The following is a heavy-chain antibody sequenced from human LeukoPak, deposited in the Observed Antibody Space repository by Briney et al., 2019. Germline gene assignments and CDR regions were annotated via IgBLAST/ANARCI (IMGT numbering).Heavy chain of an antibody. J-gene: IGHJ4*02. CDR1: GGSISNYY. CDR2: INYSGST. D-gene: IGHD5-24*01. CDR3: VRSEMGGYTFDY. V-gene: IGHV4-59*01. Sequence: SETLSLTCTVSGGSISNYYWTWIRQPPGKGLEWIGYINYSGSTNYNPSLKSRVTISVDRSKNQFSLNLSSVTAADTAVYYCVRSEMGGYTFDYWGQGTRVTVSS.